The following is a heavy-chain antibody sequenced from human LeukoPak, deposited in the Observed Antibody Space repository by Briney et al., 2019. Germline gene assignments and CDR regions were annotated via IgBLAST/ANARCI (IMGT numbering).Heavy chain of an antibody. CDR3: ARDGGGNYYDKTLFDY. D-gene: IGHD1-26*01. CDR1: GFTFSSYG. J-gene: IGHJ4*02. V-gene: IGHV3-30*19. Sequence: GGSLRLSCAASGFTFSSYGMHWIRQAPGKGLEWVAVISYDRSNKYYADSVKGRFTISRDNSKNMLYLQMNSLRAEDTAVYYCARDGGGNYYDKTLFDYWGQGTLVTVSS. CDR2: ISYDRSNK.